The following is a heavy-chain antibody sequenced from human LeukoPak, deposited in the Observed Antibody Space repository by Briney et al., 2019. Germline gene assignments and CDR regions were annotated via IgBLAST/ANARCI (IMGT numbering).Heavy chain of an antibody. CDR1: GGSVSSNHYY. D-gene: IGHD2-21*02. CDR2: IFYSGNT. J-gene: IGHJ5*02. CDR3: ARTHRLNWFDP. V-gene: IGHV4-61*01. Sequence: SETLSLTCTVSGGSVSSNHYYWSWIRQPPGRGLEWIAYIFYSGNTNYNPSLKGRVTISVDTSKNQFSLKLSSVTAADTAVYYCARTHRLNWFDPWGQGTLVTVSS.